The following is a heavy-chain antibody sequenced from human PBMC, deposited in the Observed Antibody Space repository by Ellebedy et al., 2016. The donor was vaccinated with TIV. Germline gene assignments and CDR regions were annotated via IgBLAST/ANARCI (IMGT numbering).Heavy chain of an antibody. CDR1: GFTFSSYA. CDR2: ISGSGGST. CDR3: TKGASLAYCGGDCYSAYYFDY. D-gene: IGHD2-21*02. V-gene: IGHV3-23*01. J-gene: IGHJ4*02. Sequence: GESLKISXAASGFTFSSYAMSWVRQAPGKGLEWVSAISGSGGSTYYADSVKGRFTISRDNSKNTLYLQMNSLRAEDTAVYYCTKGASLAYCGGDCYSAYYFDYWGQGTLVTVSS.